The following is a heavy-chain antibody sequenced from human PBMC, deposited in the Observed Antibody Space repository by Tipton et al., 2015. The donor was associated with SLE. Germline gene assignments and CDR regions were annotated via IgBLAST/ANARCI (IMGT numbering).Heavy chain of an antibody. CDR3: ARGLPDFDY. V-gene: IGHV4-34*01. J-gene: IGHJ4*02. Sequence: TLSLTCAVYGGSFSGYYWSWIRQPPGKGLEWIGEINHSGSTNYNPSLKRRVTISVDTSKNQFSLKLSSVTAADTAVYYCARGLPDFDYWGQGTLVTVSS. CDR1: GGSFSGYY. CDR2: INHSGST.